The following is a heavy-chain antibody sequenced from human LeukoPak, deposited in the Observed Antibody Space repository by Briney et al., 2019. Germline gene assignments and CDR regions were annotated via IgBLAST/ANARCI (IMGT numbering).Heavy chain of an antibody. J-gene: IGHJ4*02. CDR1: GFTFSNSD. CDR2: VSWNGSRT. V-gene: IGHV3-35*01. CDR3: AALDYDILTGYYKDYYFDY. D-gene: IGHD3-9*01. Sequence: GGSLRLSCAASGFTFSNSDMNWVHQAPGKGLEWVSGVSWNGSRTHYADSVKGRFIISRDNSRNTLYLQTNSLRAEDTAVYYCAALDYDILTGYYKDYYFDYWGQGTLVTVSS.